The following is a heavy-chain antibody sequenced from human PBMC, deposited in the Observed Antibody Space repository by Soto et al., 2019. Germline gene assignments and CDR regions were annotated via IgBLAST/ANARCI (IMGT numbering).Heavy chain of an antibody. CDR2: INPGDSDT. CDR1: GYSFTSYW. J-gene: IGHJ5*02. V-gene: IGHV5-51*01. CDR3: ARIELDSSSWYYNNWFDP. Sequence: LGESLKISCKGSGYSFTSYWIGWVRQMPGKGLEWMGIINPGDSDTRYSPSFQGQVTISADKSISTAYLQWSSLKASDTAMYYCARIELDSSSWYYNNWFDPWGQGTLVTVSS. D-gene: IGHD6-13*01.